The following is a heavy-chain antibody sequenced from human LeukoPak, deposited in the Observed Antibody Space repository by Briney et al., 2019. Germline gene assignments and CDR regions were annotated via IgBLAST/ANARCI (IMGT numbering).Heavy chain of an antibody. J-gene: IGHJ3*02. Sequence: GASVKVSCKASGGTFSSYAISWVRQAPGQGLEWMGGIIPIFGTANYAQKFQGRVTITADESTSTAYMELSSLRSEDTAVYYCARSGGTETPGAFDIWGQGTMVTVSS. CDR2: IIPIFGTA. CDR3: ARSGGTETPGAFDI. CDR1: GGTFSSYA. D-gene: IGHD2-15*01. V-gene: IGHV1-69*13.